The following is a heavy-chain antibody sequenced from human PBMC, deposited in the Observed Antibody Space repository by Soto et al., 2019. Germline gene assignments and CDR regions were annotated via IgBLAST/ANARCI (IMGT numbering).Heavy chain of an antibody. D-gene: IGHD4-17*01. CDR2: IYWDDDK. CDR3: AHHGDRLYYYNGMDV. CDR1: GFSLSTSGVG. V-gene: IGHV2-5*02. J-gene: IGHJ6*02. Sequence: QITLKESGPTLVKPTQTLTLTCTFSGFSLSTSGVGVGWIRQPPGKALEWLALIYWDDDKRYSPSLKSRLTITKHTSKNQGVPTVTNLDPVDTATYYCAHHGDRLYYYNGMDVWGQGTTVTVSS.